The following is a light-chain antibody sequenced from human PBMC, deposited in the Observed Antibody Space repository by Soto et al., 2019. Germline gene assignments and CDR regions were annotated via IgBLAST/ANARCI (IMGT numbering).Light chain of an antibody. V-gene: IGKV1-5*01. CDR3: QQYNSYSLT. J-gene: IGKJ4*01. Sequence: DIQMTQSPSTLSASVGDRVTITCRASQSISSWLAWYQQKPGKAPKLLIYDASSLESGVPSGFSGSGSGTEFTLNISSLQPDDFAPYYCQQYNSYSLTFGGGTKVEIK. CDR2: DAS. CDR1: QSISSW.